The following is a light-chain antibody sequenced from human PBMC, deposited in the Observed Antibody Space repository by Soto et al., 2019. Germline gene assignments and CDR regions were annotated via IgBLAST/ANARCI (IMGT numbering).Light chain of an antibody. Sequence: DIVLTQSPGTLSLSPGERATLSCRASQIISSTYLGWYQQKPGQAPRPLIYGASTRATGIPDRFSGSGSGTAFTLTISRLEPEDLAVYYCQHYGTSLYTFGQGTKLEIK. V-gene: IGKV3-20*01. J-gene: IGKJ2*01. CDR1: QIISSTY. CDR2: GAS. CDR3: QHYGTSLYT.